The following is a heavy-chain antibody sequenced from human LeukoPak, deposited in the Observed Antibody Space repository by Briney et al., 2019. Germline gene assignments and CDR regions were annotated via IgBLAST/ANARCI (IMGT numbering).Heavy chain of an antibody. CDR3: AKDLKDGDLEYSFDY. CDR1: GFTFSSYG. Sequence: GGSLRLSCAASGFTFSSYGMHWVRQAPGKGLEWVATISYDGSNEYYAESVKGRFTISRDNSKNTLYLQMNSLRVEDTAVHYCAKDLKDGDLEYSFDYWGQGTLVTVSS. CDR2: ISYDGSNE. J-gene: IGHJ4*02. V-gene: IGHV3-30*18. D-gene: IGHD4-17*01.